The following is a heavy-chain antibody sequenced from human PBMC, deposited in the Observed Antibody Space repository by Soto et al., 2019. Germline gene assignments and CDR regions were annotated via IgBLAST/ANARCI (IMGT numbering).Heavy chain of an antibody. J-gene: IGHJ3*02. CDR1: GVSISSYY. CDR2: IYYSGST. D-gene: IGHD3-10*01. CDR3: ARHRLGLWFGSSAFDI. V-gene: IGHV4-59*08. Sequence: SETLSLTCTVSGVSISSYYWSWIRQPPGKGLEWIGYIYYSGSTNYNPSLKSRVTISVDTSKNQFSLKLSSVTAADTAVYYCARHRLGLWFGSSAFDIWGQGTMVTVSS.